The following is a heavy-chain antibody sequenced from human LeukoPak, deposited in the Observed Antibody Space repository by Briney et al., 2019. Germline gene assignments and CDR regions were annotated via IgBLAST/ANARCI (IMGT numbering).Heavy chain of an antibody. D-gene: IGHD6-13*01. J-gene: IGHJ4*02. V-gene: IGHV1-2*02. CDR1: GYTFTGYY. CDR3: ANWPELRSSSSWFYY. Sequence: ASVKVSCKASGYTFTGYYMHWVRQAPGQGLEWTGWINPNSGGTNYAQKFQGRVTMTRDTSISTAYMELNSLRPEDTAVYYCANWPELRSSSSWFYYWGQGTLVTVSS. CDR2: INPNSGGT.